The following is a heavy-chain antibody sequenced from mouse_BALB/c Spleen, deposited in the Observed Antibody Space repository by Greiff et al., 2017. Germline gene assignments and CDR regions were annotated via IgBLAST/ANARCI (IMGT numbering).Heavy chain of an antibody. CDR3: ARCRLRLSAMDY. CDR1: GYAFSSYW. J-gene: IGHJ4*01. CDR2: IYPGDGDT. D-gene: IGHD1-2*01. V-gene: IGHV1-80*01. Sequence: HVQLQHSGADLVRPGSSVKISCKASGYAFSSYWMNWVKQRPGQGLEWIGQIYPGDGDTNYNGKFKGKATLTADKSSSTAYMQLSSLTSEDSAVYFCARCRLRLSAMDYWGQGTSVSVSS.